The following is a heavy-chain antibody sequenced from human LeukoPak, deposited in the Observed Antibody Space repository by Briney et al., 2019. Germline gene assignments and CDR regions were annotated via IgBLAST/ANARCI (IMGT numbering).Heavy chain of an antibody. CDR3: RDRFPKLTTIYSYSTGRDV. V-gene: IGHV4-59*12. CDR2: ISYSGST. D-gene: IGHD2-21*02. Sequence: SETLSLTCTVSGGSITNYYWSWIRQPPGKGLEWVGFISYSGSTNYNPSLQSRVTISVDTSKNHFSLKLSSVTAADTAVYYCRDRFPKLTTIYSYSTGRDVWAKGPRSPSP. CDR1: GGSITNYY. J-gene: IGHJ6*02.